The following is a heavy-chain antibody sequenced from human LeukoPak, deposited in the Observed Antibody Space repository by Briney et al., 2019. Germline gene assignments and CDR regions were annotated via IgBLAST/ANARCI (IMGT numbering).Heavy chain of an antibody. D-gene: IGHD6-13*01. CDR2: IYYSGST. Sequence: SSETLSLTCTVSGGSISSGGYYWSWIRQHPGKGLEWIGYIYYSGSTYYNPSLKSRVTISVDTSKNQFSLKLSSVTAADTAVYYCARVSRKLSAAGNDYWGQGTLVTVSS. CDR1: GGSISSGGYY. V-gene: IGHV4-31*03. J-gene: IGHJ4*02. CDR3: ARVSRKLSAAGNDY.